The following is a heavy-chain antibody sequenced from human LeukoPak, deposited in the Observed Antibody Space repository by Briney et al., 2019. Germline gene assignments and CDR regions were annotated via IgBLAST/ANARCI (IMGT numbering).Heavy chain of an antibody. J-gene: IGHJ6*02. CDR3: ARDSRLRHHLRIHYYYYGMDV. Sequence: GGSLRLSCAASGFTFSSYAMSWVRQAPGKGLEWVSYISSSGSTIYYADSVKGRFTISRDNAKNSLYLQMNSLRAEDTAVYYCARDSRLRHHLRIHYYYYGMDVWGQGTTVTVSS. V-gene: IGHV3-48*04. CDR2: ISSSGSTI. D-gene: IGHD5-12*01. CDR1: GFTFSSYA.